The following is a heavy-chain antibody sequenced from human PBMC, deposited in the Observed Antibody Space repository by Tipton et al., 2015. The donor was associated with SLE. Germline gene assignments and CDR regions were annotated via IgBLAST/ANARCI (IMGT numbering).Heavy chain of an antibody. V-gene: IGHV3-15*01. CDR2: IKSKADGGTT. CDR3: ARGVVVVIDAFDI. J-gene: IGHJ3*02. Sequence: SLRLSCVASGFTFTNAWASWVRQAPGKGLAWVGHIKSKADGGTTYYADSVKGRFTISRDNSKNTLYLQMNSLRAEDTAVYYCARGVVVVIDAFDIWGQGTMVTVSS. D-gene: IGHD3-22*01. CDR1: GFTFTNAW.